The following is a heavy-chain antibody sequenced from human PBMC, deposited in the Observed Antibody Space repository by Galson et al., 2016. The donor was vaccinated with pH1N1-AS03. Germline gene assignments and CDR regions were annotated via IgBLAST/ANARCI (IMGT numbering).Heavy chain of an antibody. CDR3: ARGGLGTTVSLFQP. CDR2: TYYRSKWYY. V-gene: IGHV6-1*01. CDR1: GDSVSSDRAA. Sequence: CAISGDSVSSDRAAWNWIRQSPSRGLEWLGRTYYRSKWYYDYAVSVESRMTIRPDTSKNQVSLQLNSVTPEDTAVYYCARGGLGTTVSLFQPWGQGTLVTASS. J-gene: IGHJ1*01. D-gene: IGHD1/OR15-1a*01.